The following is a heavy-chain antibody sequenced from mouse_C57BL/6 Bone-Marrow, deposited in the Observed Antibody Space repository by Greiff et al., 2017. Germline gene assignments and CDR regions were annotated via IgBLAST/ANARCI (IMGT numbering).Heavy chain of an antibody. V-gene: IGHV1-74*01. D-gene: IGHD1-1*01. CDR1: GYTFTSYW. J-gene: IGHJ1*03. CDR3: AYGSSHWYFDV. Sequence: QVQLQQPGAELVKPGASVKVSCKASGYTFTSYWMHWVKQRPGQGLEWIGRIHPSDSATNYNQKFKGKATLTVDKSSSTAYMQLSSLTAEDSAVYYCAYGSSHWYFDVWGTGTTVTVSA. CDR2: IHPSDSAT.